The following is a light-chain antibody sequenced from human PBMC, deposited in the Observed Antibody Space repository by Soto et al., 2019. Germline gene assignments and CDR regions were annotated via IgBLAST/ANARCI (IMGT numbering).Light chain of an antibody. CDR1: QNISTSS. Sequence: EIVLTQSPGTLSLSPGERATLSCRASQNISTSSLAWYQQKPGQAPRLLIYGASSRATGIPDRFSGSGSGTDFTRTISRLEPEDFAMYYCQQSGSSPRTFGQGTKLEI. CDR3: QQSGSSPRT. J-gene: IGKJ2*01. V-gene: IGKV3-20*01. CDR2: GAS.